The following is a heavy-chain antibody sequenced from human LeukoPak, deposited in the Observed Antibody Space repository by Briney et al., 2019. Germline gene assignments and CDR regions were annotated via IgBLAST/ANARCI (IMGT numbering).Heavy chain of an antibody. CDR2: INIDGSST. CDR3: AKTTWPAYFDY. J-gene: IGHJ4*02. CDR1: GFTFSSYW. D-gene: IGHD4-17*01. Sequence: GGALRLSCAASGFTFSSYWMHWVRQAPGEGLVWVSRINIDGSSTSYADSVKGRFTIPRDNAKNTLYLQMNSLRAEDTAVYYCAKTTWPAYFDYWGQGTLVTVSS. V-gene: IGHV3-74*01.